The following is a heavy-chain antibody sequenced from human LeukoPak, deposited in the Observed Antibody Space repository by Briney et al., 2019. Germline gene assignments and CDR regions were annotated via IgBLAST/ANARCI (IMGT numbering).Heavy chain of an antibody. V-gene: IGHV1-18*01. D-gene: IGHD1-1*01. CDR2: ISAYNGNT. J-gene: IGHJ4*02. CDR1: GYTFTSYG. CDR3: AREPRYNWNDVDSYYFDY. Sequence: ASVKVSCKASGYTFTSYGISWVRQAPGQGLEWMGWISAYNGNTNYAQKLQGRVTMTTDTSTSTAYMELRSLRSEDTAVYYCAREPRYNWNDVDSYYFDYWGQGTLVTVSS.